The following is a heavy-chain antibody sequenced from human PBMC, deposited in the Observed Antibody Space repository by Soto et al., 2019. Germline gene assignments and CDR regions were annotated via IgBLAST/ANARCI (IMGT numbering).Heavy chain of an antibody. D-gene: IGHD3-10*01. Sequence: QVQLVESGGGVVQPGRSLRLSCAASGFTFSSYGMHWVRKAPGKGLEWVAVIWFDGINKYYADSVKGRFTISRDNSKNTLYLQMNSLRAEDTAVYYCARENYGSGSFDYWGQGTLVTVSS. V-gene: IGHV3-33*01. CDR2: IWFDGINK. CDR1: GFTFSSYG. CDR3: ARENYGSGSFDY. J-gene: IGHJ4*02.